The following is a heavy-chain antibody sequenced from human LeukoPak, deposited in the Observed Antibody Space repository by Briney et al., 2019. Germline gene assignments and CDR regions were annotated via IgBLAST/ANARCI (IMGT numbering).Heavy chain of an antibody. CDR3: AKDRGRYYDSSGYYWGYYFDS. D-gene: IGHD3-22*01. CDR2: ISSDGSNK. J-gene: IGHJ4*02. V-gene: IGHV3-30-3*01. CDR1: GFIFSSYA. Sequence: PGGSLRLSCAASGFIFSSYAMHWVRQAPGKGLEWVAFISSDGSNKYYADSVKGRFTISRDNSKNTLYLQMNSLGDEDTAVYYCAKDRGRYYDSSGYYWGYYFDSWGQGILVTVST.